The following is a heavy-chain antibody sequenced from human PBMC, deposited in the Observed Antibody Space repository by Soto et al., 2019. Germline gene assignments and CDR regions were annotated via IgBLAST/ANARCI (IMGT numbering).Heavy chain of an antibody. CDR2: INGGNGDT. Sequence: QVQLVQSGAEMRKPGASVMVSCKASGYTFTSYAMNWVRQAPGQRLEWMGWINGGNGDTKYSQTFQDRFTITRDTSANTVYMGLSSLTSEDTAIYYCARGPLPLYSASFRGGRGPPVTVSS. V-gene: IGHV1-3*01. CDR3: ARGPLPLYSASFR. J-gene: IGHJ4*02. CDR1: GYTFTSYA. D-gene: IGHD6-6*01.